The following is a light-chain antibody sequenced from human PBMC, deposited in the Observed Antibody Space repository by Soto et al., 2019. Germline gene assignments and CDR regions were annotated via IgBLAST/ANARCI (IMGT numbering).Light chain of an antibody. CDR2: GAS. CDR3: QQFGSSPWT. CDR1: QSVSSSF. J-gene: IGKJ1*01. Sequence: EIVLTQSPGTLSLSPGERATLSCRASQSVSSSFLVWYQQKAGQAPRLLIYGASSRATGVPDRFSGSWSGTDFTPTSSRLEPEDSAVYYCQQFGSSPWTFGQGTKVAIK. V-gene: IGKV3-20*01.